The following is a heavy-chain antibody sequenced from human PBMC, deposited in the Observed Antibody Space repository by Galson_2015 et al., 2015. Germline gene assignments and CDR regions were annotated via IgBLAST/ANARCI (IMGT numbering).Heavy chain of an antibody. Sequence: QSGAEVKKPGESLKISCTGSGYSFTNYWINWVRQMPGKGLEWMGRIDPADSYTNYSPSFQGHVTISADKSISTAYLQWSSLEASYTAIYYCARPPKNGFYSYDAFDAWGQGTVVTVSS. CDR1: GYSFTNYW. V-gene: IGHV5-10-1*01. CDR3: ARPPKNGFYSYDAFDA. CDR2: IDPADSYT. J-gene: IGHJ3*01. D-gene: IGHD3-3*01.